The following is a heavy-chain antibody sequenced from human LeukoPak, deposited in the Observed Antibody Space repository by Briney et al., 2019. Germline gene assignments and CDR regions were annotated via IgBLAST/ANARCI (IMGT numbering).Heavy chain of an antibody. D-gene: IGHD6-19*01. CDR2: INPNSGGT. CDR3: AREGVLAGYSSGWYDY. CDR1: GYTFTGYY. Sequence: GASVKVSCKASGYTFTGYYMHWVRQAPGQGLEWMGWINPNSGGTNYAQKFQGWVTMTRDTSISTAYMELSRLRSDDTAVYYCAREGVLAGYSSGWYDYWGQGTLVTVSS. J-gene: IGHJ4*02. V-gene: IGHV1-2*04.